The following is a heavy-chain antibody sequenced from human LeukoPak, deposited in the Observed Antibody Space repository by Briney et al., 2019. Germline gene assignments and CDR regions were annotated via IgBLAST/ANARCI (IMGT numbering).Heavy chain of an antibody. J-gene: IGHJ6*03. D-gene: IGHD1-26*01. CDR3: ARATWDPNYYYYMDV. V-gene: IGHV3-23*01. CDR1: GFTFSSYA. Sequence: GGSLRLSCAASGFTFSSYAMSWVRQAPGKGLEWVSTISNSDYSTYYADSVKGRFTISRANSENTLYLQMNSLRAEDTAVYYCARATWDPNYYYYMDVWGKGTTVTISS. CDR2: ISNSDYST.